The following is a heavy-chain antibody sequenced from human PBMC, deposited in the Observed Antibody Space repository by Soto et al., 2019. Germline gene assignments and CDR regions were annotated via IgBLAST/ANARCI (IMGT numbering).Heavy chain of an antibody. Sequence: QVQLQQWGAGLLKPSETLSLTCAVYGGSFSSYYWSWIRQPPGKGLEWIGEINHSGRTNYNPSLKSRVTILVDASKTQFSLKLSSVTGADTAVYYCARVGYLGYCTSTRCPNFDYWGQGTLVTVSS. J-gene: IGHJ4*02. CDR3: ARVGYLGYCTSTRCPNFDY. V-gene: IGHV4-34*01. D-gene: IGHD2-2*01. CDR2: INHSGRT. CDR1: GGSFSSYY.